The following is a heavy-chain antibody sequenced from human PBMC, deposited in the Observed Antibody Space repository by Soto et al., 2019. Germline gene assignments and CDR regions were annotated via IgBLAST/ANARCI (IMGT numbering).Heavy chain of an antibody. D-gene: IGHD5-18*01. Sequence: QVQLVQSGAEVKKPGSSVKVSCKASGGTFSSYAISWVRQAPGQGLEWMGGIIPIFGTANYAQKFQGRVTIPADESTSTAYMELSSLRSEDTAVYYCATRYSYGPEDFGSLDYWGQGTLVTVSS. CDR1: GGTFSSYA. V-gene: IGHV1-69*12. CDR2: IIPIFGTA. CDR3: ATRYSYGPEDFGSLDY. J-gene: IGHJ4*02.